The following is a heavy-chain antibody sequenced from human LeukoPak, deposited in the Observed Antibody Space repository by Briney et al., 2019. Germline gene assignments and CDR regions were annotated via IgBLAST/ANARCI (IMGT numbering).Heavy chain of an antibody. Sequence: GRSLRLSCAASGFTFDDYAMHWVRQAPGKGLEWVSGISWNSGSIGYGDSVKGRFTISRDNAKNSLYLQMNSLRAEDTALYYCAKVAGHDFYDYWGQGTLVTVSS. V-gene: IGHV3-9*01. J-gene: IGHJ4*02. D-gene: IGHD6-13*01. CDR1: GFTFDDYA. CDR2: ISWNSGSI. CDR3: AKVAGHDFYDY.